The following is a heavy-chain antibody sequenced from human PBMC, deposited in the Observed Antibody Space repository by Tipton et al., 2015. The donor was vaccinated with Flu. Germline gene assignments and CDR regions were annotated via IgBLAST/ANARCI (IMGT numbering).Heavy chain of an antibody. Sequence: TLSLTCTVSGGSISSHYWSWIRQPPGKGLEWIGYIYYSGGISYNPSLKSRVTISVDTSKNQFSLKLSSVTAADTAVYYCARGWGDAFDIWGQGTMVTVSS. CDR2: IYYSGGI. V-gene: IGHV4-59*11. CDR3: ARGWGDAFDI. J-gene: IGHJ3*02. CDR1: GGSISSHY. D-gene: IGHD3-16*01.